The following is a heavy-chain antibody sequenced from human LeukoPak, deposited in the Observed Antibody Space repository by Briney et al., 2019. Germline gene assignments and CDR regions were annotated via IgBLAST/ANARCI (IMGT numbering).Heavy chain of an antibody. CDR1: GGSISSGDYY. V-gene: IGHV4-30-4*01. Sequence: SETLSLTCTVSGGSISSGDYYWSWIRQPPGKGLEWIGYIYYSGSTYYNPSLKSRVTISVDTSKNQFSLKLSSVTAADTAVYYCARGGGSGRGNWFDPWGQGSLVIVSS. D-gene: IGHD3-10*01. J-gene: IGHJ5*02. CDR2: IYYSGST. CDR3: ARGGGSGRGNWFDP.